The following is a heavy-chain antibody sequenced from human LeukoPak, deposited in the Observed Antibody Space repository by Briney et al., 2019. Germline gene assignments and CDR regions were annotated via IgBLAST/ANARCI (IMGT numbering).Heavy chain of an antibody. V-gene: IGHV1-46*01. CDR1: GYTFSSYY. J-gene: IGHJ5*02. Sequence: ASVKVSCKASGYTFSSYYMHWVRQAPGQGLEWMGVINPSGAATSYSQRLQGRVTMTRDMSTSTVYMELSSLRSEDTAVYYCAREIGFGESHNWFDPWGQGTLVTVSS. D-gene: IGHD3-10*01. CDR2: INPSGAAT. CDR3: AREIGFGESHNWFDP.